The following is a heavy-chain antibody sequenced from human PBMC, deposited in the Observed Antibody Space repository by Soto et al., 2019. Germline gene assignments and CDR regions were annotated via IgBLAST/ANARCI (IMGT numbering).Heavy chain of an antibody. Sequence: QVQVVQSRTEVKKPGASVKVSCKTSGYTFTDYDINWVRQTTGQGLEWMGWMSPDSGNAGYAQQFQGRVTMTSNTSTSTAYMELRSLRSVDTAMYYCEVTTGYWGQGTMVTVSS. CDR2: MSPDSGNA. D-gene: IGHD2-21*02. J-gene: IGHJ4*02. V-gene: IGHV1-8*01. CDR1: GYTFTDYD. CDR3: EVTTGY.